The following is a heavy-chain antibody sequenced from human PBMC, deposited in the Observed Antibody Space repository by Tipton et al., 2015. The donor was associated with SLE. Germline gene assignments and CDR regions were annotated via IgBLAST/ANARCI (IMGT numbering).Heavy chain of an antibody. J-gene: IGHJ5*01. CDR1: GGSISSGGHY. V-gene: IGHV4-61*02. D-gene: IGHD3-22*01. CDR2: IHASGSSGST. CDR3: VRSLPHYYDGSGYFFDS. Sequence: TLSLTCTVSGGSISSGGHYWSWIRQPAGKGLEWIGRIHASGSSGSTEYNPSLKSRVSMSLDTSKNQFSLNLTSVTAADTAVYYCVRSLPHYYDGSGYFFDSWGQGSLVTVSS.